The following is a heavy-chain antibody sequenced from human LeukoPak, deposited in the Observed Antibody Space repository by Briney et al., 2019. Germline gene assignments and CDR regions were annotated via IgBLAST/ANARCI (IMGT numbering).Heavy chain of an antibody. CDR2: INTGNGNT. J-gene: IGHJ4*02. D-gene: IGHD3-3*01. Sequence: ASVKVSCKTSGYTFTSRALHWVRLAPGPRLEWMGWINTGNGNTKYSQKFQDRVTITRDPSASTADMKLSSLRSEDTAVYYCPRDRSAWRFYYFDYWGQGTLVTVSS. V-gene: IGHV1-3*04. CDR3: PRDRSAWRFYYFDY. CDR1: GYTFTSRA.